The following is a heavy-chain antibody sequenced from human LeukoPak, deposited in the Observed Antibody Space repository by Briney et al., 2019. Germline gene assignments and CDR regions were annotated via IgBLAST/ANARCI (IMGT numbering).Heavy chain of an antibody. D-gene: IGHD2-2*01. Sequence: SETLSLTCTVSGDSISSSSYYWGWVRQPPGKGLEWIGSIYYTGSTYYNPSLKSRVTMSVDTSKNQFSLKLSSVTAADTAVYYCASAIVVVPDYYYYGMDVWGQGTTVTVSS. V-gene: IGHV4-39*07. CDR3: ASAIVVVPDYYYYGMDV. CDR1: GDSISSSSYY. J-gene: IGHJ6*02. CDR2: IYYTGST.